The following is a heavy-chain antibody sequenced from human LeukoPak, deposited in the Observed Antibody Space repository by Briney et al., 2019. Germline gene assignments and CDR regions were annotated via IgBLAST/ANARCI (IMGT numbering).Heavy chain of an antibody. V-gene: IGHV3-74*01. J-gene: IGHJ5*02. CDR3: AKDTVAVAGPNWFDP. D-gene: IGHD6-19*01. CDR1: GFTFSTYW. Sequence: GGSLRLSCAASGFTFSTYWMHWVRQAPGKGLVWVSRINSDGSSTNYADSVKGRFTISRDNAKNTLYLQMNSLRAEDTAVYYCAKDTVAVAGPNWFDPWGQGTLVTVSS. CDR2: INSDGSST.